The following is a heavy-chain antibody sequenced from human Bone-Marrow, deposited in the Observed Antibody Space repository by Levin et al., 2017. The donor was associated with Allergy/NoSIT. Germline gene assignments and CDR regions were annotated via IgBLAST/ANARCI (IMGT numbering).Heavy chain of an antibody. CDR3: ARAQATVTTKGSYMDV. D-gene: IGHD4-17*01. Sequence: PSETLSLTCAVYGGSFSGYYWSWIRQPPGKGLEWIGEINHSGSTNYNPSLKSRVTISVDTSKNQFSLKLSSVTAADTAVYYCARAQATVTTKGSYMDVWGKGTTVTVSS. V-gene: IGHV4-34*01. J-gene: IGHJ6*03. CDR1: GGSFSGYY. CDR2: INHSGST.